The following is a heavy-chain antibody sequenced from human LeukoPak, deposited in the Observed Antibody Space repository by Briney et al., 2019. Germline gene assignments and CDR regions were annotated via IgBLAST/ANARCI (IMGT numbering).Heavy chain of an antibody. CDR1: GDTFIGYW. J-gene: IGHJ4*02. CDR3: AREGQQLKHFDY. V-gene: IGHV1-46*01. CDR2: INPRGDAT. D-gene: IGHD1-1*01. Sequence: ASVKVSCKASGDTFIGYWIHWVRQAPGQGLEWMGAINPRGDATIGAQKFQGRVTTTRDTSTSTVYIELSSLRSEDTAVYYCAREGQQLKHFDYWGQGTLVTVSS.